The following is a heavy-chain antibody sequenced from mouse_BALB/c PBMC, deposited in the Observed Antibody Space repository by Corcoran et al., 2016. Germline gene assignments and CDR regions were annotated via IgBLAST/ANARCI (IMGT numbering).Heavy chain of an antibody. V-gene: IGHV9-1*02. CDR1: GYTFTNYG. CDR3: ARGDYYGSSYFYYAMDY. CDR2: INTYTGEP. D-gene: IGHD1-1*01. J-gene: IGHJ4*01. Sequence: QIQLVQSGPELKKPGATVKISCKASGYTFTNYGMNWVKQAPGKGLKWMGWINTYTGEPTYADDFKGRFAFSLETSASTAYLQINNLKNEDMATYFCARGDYYGSSYFYYAMDYWGQGTSVTVSS.